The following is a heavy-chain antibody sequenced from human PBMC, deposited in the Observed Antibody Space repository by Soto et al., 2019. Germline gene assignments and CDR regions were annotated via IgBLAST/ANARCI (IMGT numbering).Heavy chain of an antibody. CDR1: GYTFTGYC. Sequence: ASVKVSCKTSGYTFTGYCLNWVRQAPGRGLEWVGWINPKTGDTNNAQKFQGRVTMTTDTSISTGYMELSGLKSDDTAVYYCVTGDHLVRWGQGTRVTVS. CDR2: INPKTGDT. J-gene: IGHJ4*02. V-gene: IGHV1-2*02. CDR3: VTGDHLVR. D-gene: IGHD6-6*01.